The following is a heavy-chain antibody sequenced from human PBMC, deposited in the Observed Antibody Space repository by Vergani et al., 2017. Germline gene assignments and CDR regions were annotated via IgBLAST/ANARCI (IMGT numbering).Heavy chain of an antibody. CDR3: ARSFDRYSSSSGIDY. J-gene: IGHJ4*02. CDR2: VFHSGSA. D-gene: IGHD6-6*01. Sequence: QVQLQESGPGLVKPSETLSLTCSVSGYSISRGYYWGWIRQPPGKGLEWIATVFHSGSAYYNPSLRRRVTISVETSKNQFSLRLTTLTAADTAVYYCARSFDRYSSSSGIDYWGQGTLVTVSS. V-gene: IGHV4-38-2*02. CDR1: GYSISRGYY.